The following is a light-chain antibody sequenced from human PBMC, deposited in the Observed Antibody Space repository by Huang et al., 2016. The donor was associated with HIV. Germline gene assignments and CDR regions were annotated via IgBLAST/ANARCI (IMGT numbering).Light chain of an antibody. J-gene: IGKJ2*01. CDR2: KAS. CDR1: QSISSW. V-gene: IGKV1-5*03. Sequence: DIQMTQSPSTLSASIGDRVTITCRASQSISSWLAWYQQKPGKAPKLLIYKASSLESGVPPRFSGSGSGTEFTLTISSLQPDDCATYYCQQYDSYSVTFGQGTKLEIK. CDR3: QQYDSYSVT.